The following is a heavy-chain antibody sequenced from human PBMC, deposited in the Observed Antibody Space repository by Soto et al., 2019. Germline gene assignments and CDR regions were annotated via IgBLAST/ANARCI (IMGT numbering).Heavy chain of an antibody. D-gene: IGHD3-16*01. CDR3: TRDRGTSMITKLFDY. J-gene: IGHJ4*02. CDR2: INPSGGGT. V-gene: IGHV1-46*03. CDR1: GYTFTSYY. Sequence: QVQLVQSGAEVKKPGASIKVSCKASGYTFTSYYLHWVRQAPGQGLEWMGIINPSGGGTSYAQKFQSRATMAIDSSTSTVYMELSSLISDDTAVYYCTRDRGTSMITKLFDYWGQGTLVTVSS.